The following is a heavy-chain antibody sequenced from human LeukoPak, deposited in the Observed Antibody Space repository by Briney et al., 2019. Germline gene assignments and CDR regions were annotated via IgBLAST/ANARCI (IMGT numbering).Heavy chain of an antibody. Sequence: GGSLRLSCAASGFMFADHGMTWVRQVPGKGLEWVSGINWNGGSTGYVDSVKGRFTISRDNAKNVLFLQMNNLRAEDTAVYYCAKDGYSSSWYGGGHAFDIWGQGTMVTVSS. CDR2: INWNGGST. D-gene: IGHD6-13*01. J-gene: IGHJ3*02. V-gene: IGHV3-20*04. CDR1: GFMFADHG. CDR3: AKDGYSSSWYGGGHAFDI.